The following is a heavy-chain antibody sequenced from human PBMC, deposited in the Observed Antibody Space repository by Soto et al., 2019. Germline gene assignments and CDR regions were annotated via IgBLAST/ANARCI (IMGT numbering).Heavy chain of an antibody. J-gene: IGHJ6*02. V-gene: IGHV1-69*13. D-gene: IGHD6-6*01. CDR2: IIPIFGTA. Sequence: ASVKVSCKASGGTFSSYAISWVRQAPGQGLEWMGGIIPIFGTANYAQKIQGRVTITADESTSTAYMELSSLRSEDTAVYYCAISSGRGSSSAIRGDYYYYGMDVWGQGTTVTVSS. CDR1: GGTFSSYA. CDR3: AISSGRGSSSAIRGDYYYYGMDV.